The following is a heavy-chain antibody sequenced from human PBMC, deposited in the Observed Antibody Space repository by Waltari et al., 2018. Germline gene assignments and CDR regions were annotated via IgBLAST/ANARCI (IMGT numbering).Heavy chain of an antibody. Sequence: QVQLVQSGAEVKKPGASVKVSCTASGYTFTGYYMHWVRQAPGQGLEWMGWINPNSGGTNYAQKFQGWVTMTRDTSISTAYMELSRLRSDDTAVYYCAREVTMVRGVVSGYYGMDVWGQGTTVTVSS. CDR1: GYTFTGYY. CDR2: INPNSGGT. V-gene: IGHV1-2*04. D-gene: IGHD3-10*01. J-gene: IGHJ6*02. CDR3: AREVTMVRGVVSGYYGMDV.